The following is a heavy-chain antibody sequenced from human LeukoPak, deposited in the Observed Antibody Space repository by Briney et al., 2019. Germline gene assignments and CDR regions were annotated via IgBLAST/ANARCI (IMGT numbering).Heavy chain of an antibody. D-gene: IGHD3-22*01. CDR1: GGSISSYY. V-gene: IGHV4-59*01. J-gene: IGHJ6*03. CDR2: IYYSGST. CDR3: ARDMYYYDSSGYYNYYYYMDV. Sequence: SETPSLTCTVSGGSISSYYWSWIRQPPGKGLEWIGYIYYSGSTNYNPSLKSRVTISVDTSKNQFSLKLSSVTAADTAVYYCARDMYYYDSSGYYNYYYYMDVWGKGTTVTVSS.